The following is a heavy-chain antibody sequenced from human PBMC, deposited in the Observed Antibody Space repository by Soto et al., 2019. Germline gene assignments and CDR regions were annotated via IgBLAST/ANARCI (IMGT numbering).Heavy chain of an antibody. V-gene: IGHV3-30-3*01. CDR1: GFTFSSYA. CDR3: ASDKRDLRFLEWSYYFDY. D-gene: IGHD3-3*01. Sequence: QVQLVESGGGVVQPGRSLRLSCAASGFTFSSYAMHWVRQAPGKGLEWVALISYDGSNKYYADSVKGRFTISRDNSKNTLYLQMNSLRAEATAVYSCASDKRDLRFLEWSYYFDYWGQGTLVTVSS. J-gene: IGHJ4*02. CDR2: ISYDGSNK.